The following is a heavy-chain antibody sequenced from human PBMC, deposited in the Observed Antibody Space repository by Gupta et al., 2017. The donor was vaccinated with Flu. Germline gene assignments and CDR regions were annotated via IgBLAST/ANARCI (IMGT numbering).Heavy chain of an antibody. Sequence: QLVESGGGVVQPGRSLRLSCVASGFTFSDFGMHWVRQAPGKGLEWVAVIWYDGSNQYYGESVRGRFIISRDNSKNTLYLQMNSLRAEDTAVYYCVRGAGGSGSYAPYYLDYWGQGGLVTVSS. D-gene: IGHD3-10*01. CDR3: VRGAGGSGSYAPYYLDY. V-gene: IGHV3-33*01. CDR2: IWYDGSNQ. CDR1: GFTFSDFG. J-gene: IGHJ4*02.